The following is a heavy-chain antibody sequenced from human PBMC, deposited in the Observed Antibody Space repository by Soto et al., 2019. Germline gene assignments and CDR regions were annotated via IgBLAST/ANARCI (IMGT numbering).Heavy chain of an antibody. CDR3: ARVRQLVGYFYYYMDG. D-gene: IGHD6-6*01. J-gene: IGHJ6*03. CDR2: IIPIFGTA. CDR1: GGTFSSYA. Sequence: KKPRASVKVSCKASGGTFSSYAISWVRQAPGQGLEWMGGIIPIFGTANYTQRLQGRVTMTTDTSTSTAYMELRGLRSDDTAVYYCARVRQLVGYFYYYMDGWAKGNTVTFSS. V-gene: IGHV1-69*05.